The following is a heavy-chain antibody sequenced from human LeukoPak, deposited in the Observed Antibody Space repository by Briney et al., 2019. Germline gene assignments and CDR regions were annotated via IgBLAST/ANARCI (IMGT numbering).Heavy chain of an antibody. CDR3: AKDRVVTAFHFDY. Sequence: GGSLRLSCTASGFTFGDYAMSWVRQAPGKGLEWVSAISGSGGSTYYADSVKGRFTISRDNSKNTLYLQMNSLRAGDTAVYYCAKDRVVTAFHFDYWGQGTLVTVSS. D-gene: IGHD2-21*02. V-gene: IGHV3-23*01. J-gene: IGHJ4*02. CDR2: ISGSGGST. CDR1: GFTFGDYA.